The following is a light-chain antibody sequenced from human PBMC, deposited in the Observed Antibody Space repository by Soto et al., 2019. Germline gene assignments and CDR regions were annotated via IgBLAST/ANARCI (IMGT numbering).Light chain of an antibody. J-gene: IGKJ1*01. CDR1: QGISTE. CDR3: LLYYDYPLT. V-gene: IGKV1-6*01. CDR2: AAS. Sequence: ATQMTQSPSSLSASVGDRVTIACRASQGISTEVGWYQQKPGEAPQLLIYAASTLQSGVPSRFRGSGSGTDFTLTISSLRPEDFATYYCLLYYDYPLTFGQGAEVEMK.